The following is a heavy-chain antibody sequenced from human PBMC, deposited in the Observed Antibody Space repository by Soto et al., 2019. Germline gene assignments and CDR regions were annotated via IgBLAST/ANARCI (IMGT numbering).Heavy chain of an antibody. CDR2: ISAYNGNT. Sequence: GASVKVSCKASGYTFTSYGISWVRQAPGQGLEWMGWISAYNGNTNYAQKLQGRVTMTTDTSTSTAYMELRSLRSDDTAVYYCARGRTAVTHYYYYYGMDVWGQGTTVTVSS. D-gene: IGHD6-19*01. V-gene: IGHV1-18*04. CDR1: GYTFTSYG. J-gene: IGHJ6*02. CDR3: ARGRTAVTHYYYYYGMDV.